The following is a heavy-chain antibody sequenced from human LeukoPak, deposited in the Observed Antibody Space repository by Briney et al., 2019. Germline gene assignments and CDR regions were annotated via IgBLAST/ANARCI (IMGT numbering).Heavy chain of an antibody. J-gene: IGHJ5*02. CDR1: GGTFNNSA. Sequence: SVKVSCKTSGGTFNNSAISWVRQAPGQGLEWLGGIMPLFGTAGYAQKFQGRVTITKDESARTVYLELTSLTSDDTAVYYCARDVHGDYASGWFDPWGQGTLVSVSS. D-gene: IGHD4-17*01. CDR3: ARDVHGDYASGWFDP. V-gene: IGHV1-69*05. CDR2: IMPLFGTA.